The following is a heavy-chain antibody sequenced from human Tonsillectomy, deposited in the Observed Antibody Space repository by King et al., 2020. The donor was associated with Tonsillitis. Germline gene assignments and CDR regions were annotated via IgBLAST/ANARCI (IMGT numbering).Heavy chain of an antibody. CDR2: ISKDGGNA. CDR3: AKEGLTVITPFFS. D-gene: IGHD4-23*01. CDR1: GFTISRYG. V-gene: IGHV3-30*18. Sequence: QVQLVESGGGVVQPGRSLRLSCAASGFTISRYGMHWVRQTPGTGLEWVAVISKDGGNAYYGDSVKGRFTISRDNSKNMLYLQMNSLRAEDTAVYYCAKEGLTVITPFFSWGQGTLVTVSS. J-gene: IGHJ5*02.